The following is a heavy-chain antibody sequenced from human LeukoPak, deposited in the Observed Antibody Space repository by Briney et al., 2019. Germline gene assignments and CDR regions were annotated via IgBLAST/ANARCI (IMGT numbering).Heavy chain of an antibody. V-gene: IGHV3-21*01. D-gene: IGHD5-24*01. CDR1: GFPFGSYS. CDR3: AGRDGYTFDY. CDR2: ISSSSSYI. Sequence: PGGSLRLSCAASGFPFGSYSMNWVRQAPGKGLEWVSSISSSSSYIYYADSLKGRFTISRDNAKNSLYLQMNSLRAEDTAVYYCAGRDGYTFDYWGQGTLVTVSS. J-gene: IGHJ4*02.